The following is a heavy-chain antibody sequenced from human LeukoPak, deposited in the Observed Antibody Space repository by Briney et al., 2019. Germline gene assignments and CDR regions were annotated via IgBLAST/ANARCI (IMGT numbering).Heavy chain of an antibody. CDR2: ISGSGGST. CDR1: GFTFSSYG. D-gene: IGHD5-12*01. CDR3: ARARPSMWIDY. Sequence: GGSLRLSCAASGFTFSSYGMSWVRQAPGKGLEWVSAISGSGGSTFYADSVKGRFTISRDSSKNTLYLQMNSLRPEDTAVYYCARARPSMWIDYWGQGTLVTVSS. J-gene: IGHJ4*02. V-gene: IGHV3-23*01.